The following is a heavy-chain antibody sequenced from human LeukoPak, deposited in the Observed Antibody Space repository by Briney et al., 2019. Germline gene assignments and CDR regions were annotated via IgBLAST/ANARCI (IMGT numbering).Heavy chain of an antibody. CDR2: ISSSGSTI. D-gene: IGHD3-10*02. CDR1: GFTFSDYY. Sequence: PGGSLRLSCAASGFTFSDYYMSWIRQAPGKGLEWVSYISSSGSTIYYADSVKGRFSVSRDNAKNSVYLQMNSLRPEDTARYYCARGSVLGYYFEYWGQGTLVTVSS. CDR3: ARGSVLGYYFEY. V-gene: IGHV3-11*04. J-gene: IGHJ4*02.